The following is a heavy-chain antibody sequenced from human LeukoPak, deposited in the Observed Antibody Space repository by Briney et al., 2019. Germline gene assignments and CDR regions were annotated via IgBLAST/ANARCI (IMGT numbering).Heavy chain of an antibody. J-gene: IGHJ1*01. D-gene: IGHD3-22*01. Sequence: GSLRLSCAASGFTFSNAWMSWVRQAPGKGLEWVGRIKSKTDGGTTDYAAPVKGRFTISRDDSKNTLYLQMNSLKTEDTAVYYCTAQSSGYYSDPVYFQHWGRGTLVTVSS. CDR2: IKSKTDGGTT. V-gene: IGHV3-15*01. CDR1: GFTFSNAW. CDR3: TAQSSGYYSDPVYFQH.